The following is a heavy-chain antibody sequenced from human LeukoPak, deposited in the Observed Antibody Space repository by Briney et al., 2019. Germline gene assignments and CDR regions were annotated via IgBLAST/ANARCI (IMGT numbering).Heavy chain of an antibody. CDR3: ARAANLATPLDY. J-gene: IGHJ4*02. Sequence: ASVKVSCKASGGTFSSYAISWVRQAPGQGLEWMGGIIPIFGTANYAQKFQGRVTITADESTSTAYMELSSLRSEDTAVYYCARAANLATPLDYWGQGTLVTVSS. CDR1: GGTFSSYA. D-gene: IGHD2-2*01. CDR2: IIPIFGTA. V-gene: IGHV1-69*13.